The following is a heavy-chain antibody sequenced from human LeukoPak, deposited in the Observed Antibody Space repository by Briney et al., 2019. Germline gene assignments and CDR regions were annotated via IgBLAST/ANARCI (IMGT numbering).Heavy chain of an antibody. V-gene: IGHV4-34*01. CDR1: GGSFSGYY. CDR3: AREVMIMGYCSSTSCYNDAFDI. J-gene: IGHJ3*02. CDR2: INHSGST. D-gene: IGHD2-2*02. Sequence: SETLSLTCAVYGGSFSGYYWSWIRQPPGKGLEWIGEINHSGSTNYNPSLKSRVTISVDTSKNQFSQKLSSVTAADTAVYYCAREVMIMGYCSSTSCYNDAFDIWGQGTMVTVSS.